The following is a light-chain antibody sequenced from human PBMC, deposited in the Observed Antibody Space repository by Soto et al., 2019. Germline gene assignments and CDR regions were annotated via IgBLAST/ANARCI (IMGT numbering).Light chain of an antibody. CDR1: SSNFGAGYA. J-gene: IGLJ1*01. CDR3: QSYDSSMSGSV. V-gene: IGLV1-40*01. CDR2: GNN. Sequence: QSALTQPLSVSGAPGQRVTISCSGSSSNFGAGYAVQWYQQLPGTAPKLLIYGNNNRPSGVPDRFSGSKSGTSASLAITGLQAEDEADYYCQSYDSSMSGSVFGNGTKVTVL.